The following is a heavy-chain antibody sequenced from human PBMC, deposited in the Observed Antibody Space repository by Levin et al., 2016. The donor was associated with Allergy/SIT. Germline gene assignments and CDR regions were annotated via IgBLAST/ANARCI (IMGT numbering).Heavy chain of an antibody. CDR2: ISSSSSYT. J-gene: IGHJ4*02. D-gene: IGHD3-10*01. CDR3: ARSYGSGSYYHFDY. Sequence: WIRQPPGKGLEWVSYISSSSSYTNYADSVKGRFTISRDNAKNSLYLQMNSLRAEDTAVYYCARSYGSGSYYHFDYWGQGTLVTVSS. V-gene: IGHV3-11*03.